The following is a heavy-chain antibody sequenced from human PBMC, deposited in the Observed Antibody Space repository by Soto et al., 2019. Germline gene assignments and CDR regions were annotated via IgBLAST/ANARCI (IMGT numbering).Heavy chain of an antibody. CDR2: INADNGDT. Sequence: QVQLVQSGAEEKKPGASVKVSCKASGYTFTRYAMHWVRQAPGQRLEWMGWINADNGDTKYSQKFQGRVTITRDTSESTVYLHMSSLRSEDTAVYYCARLYRRSFDYWGQGTLVTVSS. J-gene: IGHJ4*02. CDR1: GYTFTRYA. D-gene: IGHD3-16*02. CDR3: ARLYRRSFDY. V-gene: IGHV1-3*05.